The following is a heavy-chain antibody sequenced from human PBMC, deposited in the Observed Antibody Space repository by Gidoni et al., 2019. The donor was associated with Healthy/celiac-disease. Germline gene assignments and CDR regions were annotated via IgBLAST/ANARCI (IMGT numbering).Heavy chain of an antibody. D-gene: IGHD3-22*01. CDR3: ASSPSSGYGGWGSVSY. J-gene: IGHJ4*02. CDR2: IYYSGST. CDR1: GGSISRYY. V-gene: IGHV4-59*01. Sequence: QVQLQESGPGLVKPSETLSLTCTVSGGSISRYYWSWIRQPPGKGLEWIGYIYYSGSTNYNPSLKSRVTISVDTSKNQFSLKLSSVTAADTAVYYCASSPSSGYGGWGSVSYWGQGTLVTVSS.